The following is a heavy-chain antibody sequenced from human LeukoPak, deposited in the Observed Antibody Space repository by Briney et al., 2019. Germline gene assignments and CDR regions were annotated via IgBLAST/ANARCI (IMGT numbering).Heavy chain of an antibody. Sequence: PGGSLRLSCAASGFTFRMEEMNWVRQAPGKGLEWVSYISGGGGSIYYADSVKGRFTISRDNAKNSLYLQMNSLRAEDTAVYYCARDWGAYSSSWYDNWFDPWGQGTLVTVSS. CDR1: GFTFRMEE. J-gene: IGHJ5*02. V-gene: IGHV3-48*03. CDR3: ARDWGAYSSSWYDNWFDP. CDR2: ISGGGGSI. D-gene: IGHD6-13*01.